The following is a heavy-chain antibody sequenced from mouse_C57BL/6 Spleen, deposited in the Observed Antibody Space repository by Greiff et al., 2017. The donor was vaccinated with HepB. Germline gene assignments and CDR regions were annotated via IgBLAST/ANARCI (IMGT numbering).Heavy chain of an antibody. CDR1: GFTFSDFY. J-gene: IGHJ4*01. Sequence: EVKLMESGGGLVQSGRSLRLSCATSGFTFSDFYMEWVRQAPGKGLEWIAASRNKANDYTTEYSASVKGRFIVSRDTSQSILYLQMNALRAEDTAIDYCARDDGYYGAMDYWGQGTSVTVSS. V-gene: IGHV7-1*01. CDR2: SRNKANDYTT. D-gene: IGHD2-3*01. CDR3: ARDDGYYGAMDY.